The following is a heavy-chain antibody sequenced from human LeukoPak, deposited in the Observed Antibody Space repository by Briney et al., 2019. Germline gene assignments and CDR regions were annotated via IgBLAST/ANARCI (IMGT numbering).Heavy chain of an antibody. D-gene: IGHD5-18*01. CDR2: IHTSGST. CDR1: SGSISSGSYY. V-gene: IGHV4-61*02. Sequence: SQTLSLTCTVSSGSISSGSYYWSWIRQPAGKGLEWIGRIHTSGSTTYNPSLKSRVTISLDTSKNQFSLKLSSVTAADTAVYFCARSGYTSGYADYWGQGILVTVS. J-gene: IGHJ4*02. CDR3: ARSGYTSGYADY.